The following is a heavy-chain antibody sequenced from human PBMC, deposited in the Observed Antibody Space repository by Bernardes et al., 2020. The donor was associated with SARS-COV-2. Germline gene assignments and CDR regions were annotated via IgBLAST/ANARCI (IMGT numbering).Heavy chain of an antibody. CDR1: GYTFTSYA. D-gene: IGHD4-17*01. CDR3: ATDHYGDYVGHAFDI. Sequence: ASVKVSCKASGYTFTSYAMHWVRQAPGQRLEWMGWINAGNGNTKYSQKFQGRVTITRDTSASTAYMELSSLRSEDTAVYYCATDHYGDYVGHAFDIWGQGTMVTVSS. J-gene: IGHJ3*02. V-gene: IGHV1-3*01. CDR2: INAGNGNT.